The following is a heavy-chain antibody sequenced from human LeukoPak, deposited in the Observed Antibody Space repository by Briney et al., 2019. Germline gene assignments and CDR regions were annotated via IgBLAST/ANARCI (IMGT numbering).Heavy chain of an antibody. CDR1: GFTFSSYW. Sequence: GGSLRLSCAASGFTFSSYWMSWVRQAPGKGLEWVANIKQDGSEKYYVDSAKGRFTISRDNAKNSLYLQMNSLRAEDTAVYYCSMEGWDYYDNSGYYPYWGQGTLVTVSS. D-gene: IGHD3-22*01. J-gene: IGHJ4*02. CDR3: SMEGWDYYDNSGYYPY. V-gene: IGHV3-7*03. CDR2: IKQDGSEK.